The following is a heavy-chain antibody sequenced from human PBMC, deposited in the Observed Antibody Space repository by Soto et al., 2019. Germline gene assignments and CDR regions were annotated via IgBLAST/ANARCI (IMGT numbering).Heavy chain of an antibody. CDR2: ISSSDNII. J-gene: IGHJ4*02. Sequence: QVQLVESGGGLVKPGGSLRLSCAASGFTFSDYYMSWIRQAPGKGLEWVSYISSSDNIIYYADSVKGRFTISRDNAKNSLYLQMNSLRAEDTAVYYCTRDRGYYDSSGYFDYWGQGTLVTVSS. CDR1: GFTFSDYY. D-gene: IGHD3-22*01. V-gene: IGHV3-11*01. CDR3: TRDRGYYDSSGYFDY.